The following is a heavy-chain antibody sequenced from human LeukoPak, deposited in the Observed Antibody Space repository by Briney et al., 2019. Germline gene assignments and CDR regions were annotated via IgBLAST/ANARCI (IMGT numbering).Heavy chain of an antibody. Sequence: SETLSLTCTVSGGSISSYYWSWIRQPAGKGLEWIGRIYTSGSTNYNPSLKSRVTISLDTSKNQFSLKVSSVTAADTAVYYCARGDCSSTICYSPMDVWGKGTTVTVSS. CDR1: GGSISSYY. V-gene: IGHV4-4*07. CDR2: IYTSGST. J-gene: IGHJ6*03. CDR3: ARGDCSSTICYSPMDV. D-gene: IGHD2-2*01.